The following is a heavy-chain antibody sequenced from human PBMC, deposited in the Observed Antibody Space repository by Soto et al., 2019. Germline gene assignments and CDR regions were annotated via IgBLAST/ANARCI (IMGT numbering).Heavy chain of an antibody. CDR1: GFTFSSYD. D-gene: IGHD2-21*02. Sequence: EVQLLESGGGLVQPGGSLRLSCAASGFTFSSYDMHWVRQVIGRGLEWISAISTAHNSHYADSVKGRFTVSRENAKNSLYLQMNGLTAGDTAVYYCVREWEVTGYWYFDLWGRGTLVTVSS. CDR2: ISTAHNS. J-gene: IGHJ2*01. V-gene: IGHV3-13*01. CDR3: VREWEVTGYWYFDL.